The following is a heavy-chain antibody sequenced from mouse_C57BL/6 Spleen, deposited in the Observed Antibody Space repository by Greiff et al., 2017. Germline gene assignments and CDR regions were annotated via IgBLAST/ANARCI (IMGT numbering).Heavy chain of an antibody. D-gene: IGHD2-3*01. J-gene: IGHJ3*01. CDR2: ISSGSSTI. CDR3: ARPSGYFFAY. Sequence: EVKLVESGGGLVKPGGSLKLSCAASGFTFSDYGMHWVRQAPEKGLEWVAYISSGSSTIYYADTVKGRFTISRDNAKNTLFLQMTSLRSEDTAMYYCARPSGYFFAYWGQGTLVTVSA. V-gene: IGHV5-17*01. CDR1: GFTFSDYG.